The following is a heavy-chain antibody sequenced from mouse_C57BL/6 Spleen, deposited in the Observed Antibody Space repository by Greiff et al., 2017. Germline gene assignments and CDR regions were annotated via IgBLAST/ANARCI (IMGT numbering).Heavy chain of an antibody. J-gene: IGHJ2*01. V-gene: IGHV1-26*01. CDR1: GYTFTDYY. CDR2: INPNNGGT. Sequence: EVQLQQSGPELVKPGASVKISCKASGYTFTDYYMNWVKQSHGKSLEWIGDINPNNGGTSYNQKFKGKATLTVDKSSSTAYMELRSLTSEDSAVYYCARLVEGFDYWGQGTTLTVSS. CDR3: ARLVEGFDY.